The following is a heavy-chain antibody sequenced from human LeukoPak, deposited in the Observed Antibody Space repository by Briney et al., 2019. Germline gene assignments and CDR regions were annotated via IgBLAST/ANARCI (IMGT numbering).Heavy chain of an antibody. D-gene: IGHD4-17*01. CDR1: GFTFSSYS. J-gene: IGHJ4*02. CDR3: ARDFGDLTFDN. Sequence: GESLRLSCAASGFTFSSYSMNWVRQAPGKGLEWVSSISSSSSYIYYADSVKGRFTISRDNAKNSLYLQMNSLRAEDTAVYYCARDFGDLTFDNWGQGTLVTVSS. V-gene: IGHV3-21*01. CDR2: ISSSSSYI.